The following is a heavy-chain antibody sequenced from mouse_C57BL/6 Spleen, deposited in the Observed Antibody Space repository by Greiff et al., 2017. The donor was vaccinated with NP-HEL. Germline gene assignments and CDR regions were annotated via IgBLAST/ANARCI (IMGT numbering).Heavy chain of an antibody. CDR1: GFTFSSYA. J-gene: IGHJ2*01. V-gene: IGHV5-4*01. CDR3: ARDPTTVVARRPGRDYFDY. D-gene: IGHD1-1*01. Sequence: DVQLVESGGGLVKPGGSLKLSCAASGFTFSSYAMSWVRQTPEKRLEWVATISDGGSYTYYPDNVKGRFTISRDNAKNNLYLQMSHLKSEDTAMYYCARDPTTVVARRPGRDYFDYWGQGTTLTVSS. CDR2: ISDGGSYT.